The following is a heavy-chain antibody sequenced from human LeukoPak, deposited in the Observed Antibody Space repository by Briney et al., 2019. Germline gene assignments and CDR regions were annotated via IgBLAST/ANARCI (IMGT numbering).Heavy chain of an antibody. D-gene: IGHD3-10*01. CDR1: GYTFTGYY. CDR3: ARSGDAFDI. J-gene: IGHJ3*02. V-gene: IGHV1-2*06. Sequence: ASVKVSCKASGYTFTGYYIHWVRQAPGQGLEWMGRINPTSGGTNYAQKFQDRDTMTRDTSIRTAYMELSRLRSDDTAVYYCARSGDAFDIWGQGTMVTVSS. CDR2: INPTSGGT.